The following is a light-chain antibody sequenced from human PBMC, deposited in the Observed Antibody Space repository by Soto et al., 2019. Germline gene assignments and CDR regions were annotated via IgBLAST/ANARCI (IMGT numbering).Light chain of an antibody. Sequence: EIALTQSPATLSLSPGEGATLSCRASHSVSRYLAWYQQRPGQAPRLLIYDTSNRATGIPARFSGSVSGTDFTLTIRSLEPEDVAVYYCQQRNNWPWTFGGGTKVEIK. V-gene: IGKV3-11*01. J-gene: IGKJ4*01. CDR3: QQRNNWPWT. CDR1: HSVSRY. CDR2: DTS.